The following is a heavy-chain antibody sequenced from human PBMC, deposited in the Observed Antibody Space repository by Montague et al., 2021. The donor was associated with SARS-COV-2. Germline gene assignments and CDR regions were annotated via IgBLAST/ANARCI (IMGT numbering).Heavy chain of an antibody. Sequence: SETLSLTCTVSGGSVSSISSHWGWLRQPPGQGLEYIGCFYYAGGTHYNPSLKSRVTISVDTSNDQFSLKMNSVTAADTAVYFCARLYGSSFDYWGQGTLVTVSS. V-gene: IGHV4-39*01. CDR1: GGSVSSISSH. J-gene: IGHJ4*02. D-gene: IGHD4-17*01. CDR2: FYYAGGT. CDR3: ARLYGSSFDY.